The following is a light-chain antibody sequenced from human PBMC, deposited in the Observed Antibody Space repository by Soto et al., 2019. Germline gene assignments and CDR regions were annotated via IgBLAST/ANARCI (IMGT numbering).Light chain of an antibody. V-gene: IGKV3-15*01. Sequence: EIVMTQSPATLSVSPGERATLSCRASKSVSSNLAWYQQKHDQAPRHLIYGASTRATGIPARFSGSGSGTEFTLTISILQSEDFAVYYCQQYNNWPQTFGQGTKVDIK. CDR1: KSVSSN. CDR3: QQYNNWPQT. CDR2: GAS. J-gene: IGKJ1*01.